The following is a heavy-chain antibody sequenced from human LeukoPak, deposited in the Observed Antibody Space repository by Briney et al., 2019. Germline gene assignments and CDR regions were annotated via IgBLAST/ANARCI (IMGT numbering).Heavy chain of an antibody. CDR2: ISYDGSNK. D-gene: IGHD4-17*01. Sequence: GGSLRLSCAASGFTFSNFGMHWVRQAPGKGLEWVAVISYDGSNKHYADSVQGRFSISRDNYKNTLYLQMNSLRVEDTAVYYCAKGWNTVDYWGQGTLVTVSS. J-gene: IGHJ4*02. V-gene: IGHV3-30*18. CDR1: GFTFSNFG. CDR3: AKGWNTVDY.